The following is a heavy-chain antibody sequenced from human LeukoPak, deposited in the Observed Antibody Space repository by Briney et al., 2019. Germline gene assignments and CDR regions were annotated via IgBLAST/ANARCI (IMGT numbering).Heavy chain of an antibody. CDR2: INPNSGGT. J-gene: IGHJ4*02. CDR1: GYTFIAYN. CDR3: ARATMSDF. D-gene: IGHD5-24*01. V-gene: IGHV1-2*02. Sequence: DSVKVSFKASGYTFIAYNIHWVRQAPGQGLECMGWINPNSGGTNYAQKFQGRVTMTRDTSITTAYMELSRLRSDDTAVYYCARATMSDFWGQGTLVTVSS.